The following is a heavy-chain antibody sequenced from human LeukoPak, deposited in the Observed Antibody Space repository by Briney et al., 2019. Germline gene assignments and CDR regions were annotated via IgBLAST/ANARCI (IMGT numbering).Heavy chain of an antibody. CDR3: ARDHPYYYDSSGYFDY. CDR2: ISSSSSYI. CDR1: GFTFSSYS. V-gene: IGHV3-21*01. D-gene: IGHD3-22*01. J-gene: IGHJ4*02. Sequence: GGSLRLSCAASGFTFSSYSMNWVRQAPGKGLEWVSSISSSSSYIYYADSVKVRLTISRDNAKNSLYLQMNSLRAEDTAVYYCARDHPYYYDSSGYFDYWGQGTLVTVSS.